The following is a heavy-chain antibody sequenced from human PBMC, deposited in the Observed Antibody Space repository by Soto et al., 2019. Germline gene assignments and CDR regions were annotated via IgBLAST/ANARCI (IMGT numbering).Heavy chain of an antibody. CDR1: GGTFSSYG. J-gene: IGHJ5*02. D-gene: IGHD3-10*01. CDR2: IIPMFGKV. V-gene: IGHV1-69*01. Sequence: QVQLVQSGAEVKKPGSSVQVSCKASGGTFSSYGISWVRQAPGQGLEWMGGIIPMFGKVKYAQKFQGRVTITADESTSTAYMELSSLTSEDTAMYYCARETSVRGVIITSSPWFDPWGQGTLVTVSS. CDR3: ARETSVRGVIITSSPWFDP.